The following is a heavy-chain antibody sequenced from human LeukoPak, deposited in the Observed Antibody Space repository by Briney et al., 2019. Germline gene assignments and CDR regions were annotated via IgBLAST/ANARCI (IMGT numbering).Heavy chain of an antibody. CDR1: GGTSSSYA. CDR3: ARVPEGYFDWLLYFDY. CDR2: IIPIFGTA. Sequence: SVKVSCKASGGTSSSYAISWVRQAPGQGLEWMGGIIPIFGTANYAQKFQGRVTITADESTSTAYMELSSLRSEDTAVYYCARVPEGYFDWLLYFDYWGQGTLVTVSS. J-gene: IGHJ4*02. V-gene: IGHV1-69*13. D-gene: IGHD3-9*01.